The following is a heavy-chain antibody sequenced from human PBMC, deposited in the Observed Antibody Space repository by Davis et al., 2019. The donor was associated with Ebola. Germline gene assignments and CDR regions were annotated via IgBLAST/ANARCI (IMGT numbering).Heavy chain of an antibody. CDR3: ARQGSGWRNYGMDV. V-gene: IGHV4-39*01. Sequence: SETLSLTCTVSGGSISSSSYYWGWIRQPPGKGLEWIGSIYYSGSTYYNPSLKSRVTISVDTSKNQFSLKLSSVTAADTAVYYCARQGSGWRNYGMDVWGQGTTVTVSS. J-gene: IGHJ6*02. CDR2: IYYSGST. CDR1: GGSISSSSYY. D-gene: IGHD6-19*01.